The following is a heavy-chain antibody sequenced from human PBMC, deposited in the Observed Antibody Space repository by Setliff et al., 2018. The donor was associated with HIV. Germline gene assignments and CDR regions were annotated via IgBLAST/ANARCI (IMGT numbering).Heavy chain of an antibody. J-gene: IGHJ4*02. D-gene: IGHD6-13*01. CDR1: GGSISSYY. V-gene: IGHV4-4*08. CDR2: IYTSGST. CDR3: ARTYSSSWYSSHLWVDY. Sequence: SETLSLTCTVSGGSISSYYWSWIRQPPGKGLEWIGYIYTSGSTNYNPSLKSRVTISVDTTKNQLSLNLSSVTAADTAVYYCARTYSSSWYSSHLWVDYWGQGTLVTVSS.